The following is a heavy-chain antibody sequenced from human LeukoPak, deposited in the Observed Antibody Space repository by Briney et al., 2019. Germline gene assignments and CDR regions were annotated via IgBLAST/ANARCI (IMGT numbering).Heavy chain of an antibody. J-gene: IGHJ4*02. CDR2: IKPDGSAT. CDR1: GFTLRSEW. CDR3: ARGLPALFQFDY. D-gene: IGHD2-2*01. V-gene: IGHV3-7*03. Sequence: QAGGSLRLSCAASGFTLRSEWMSWLRQTPEKGLEWVANIKPDGSATAYVDSVKGRFTISRDNSKNTQFLQMNSLRADDTAVYYCARGLPALFQFDYWGQGTLVTVSS.